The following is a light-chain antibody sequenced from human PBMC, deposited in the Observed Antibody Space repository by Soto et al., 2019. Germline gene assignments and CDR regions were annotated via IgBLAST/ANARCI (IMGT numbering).Light chain of an antibody. V-gene: IGKV3-15*01. CDR3: QQRSDWPWT. Sequence: IIITQSPATLSVSPGERASLSCMTSQSVGSNLAWYQQKPGQAPRLLIYGASTRATGIPARFSGSGSGTDFTLTVSSLEPEDFVVYYCQQRSDWPWTFGQGTKVDIK. CDR2: GAS. J-gene: IGKJ1*01. CDR1: QSVGSN.